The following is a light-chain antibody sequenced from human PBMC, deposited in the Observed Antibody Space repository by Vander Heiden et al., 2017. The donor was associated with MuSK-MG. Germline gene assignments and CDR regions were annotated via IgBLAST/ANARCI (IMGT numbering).Light chain of an antibody. CDR2: GAS. Sequence: EIVMTQSPDTLYVSPGERVILSCRASQSVTSNLAWYQQKPGQAPRLLIYGASTRATGIPARCSGSGSGTEFTLTISSLQSEDFAVYYCQQDNNWPLTFGGGTKVEIK. CDR1: QSVTSN. J-gene: IGKJ4*01. V-gene: IGKV3-15*01. CDR3: QQDNNWPLT.